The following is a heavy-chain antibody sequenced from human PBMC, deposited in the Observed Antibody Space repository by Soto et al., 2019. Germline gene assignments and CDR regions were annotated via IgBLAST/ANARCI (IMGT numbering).Heavy chain of an antibody. D-gene: IGHD3-16*01. CDR3: ARDRGSYAYGSFDP. J-gene: IGHJ5*02. Sequence: KTSETLSLTCTVSGGSIGSDSWSWIRHFAGKGLEWIGRVFADGRTNYNPSLKSRVTMSVDMATSQFYLKLTSVTGADTAVYFCARDRGSYAYGSFDPWGQGTLVTVSS. CDR1: GGSIGSDS. V-gene: IGHV4-4*07. CDR2: VFADGRT.